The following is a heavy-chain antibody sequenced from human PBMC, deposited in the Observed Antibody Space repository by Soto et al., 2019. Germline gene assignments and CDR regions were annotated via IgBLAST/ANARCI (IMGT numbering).Heavy chain of an antibody. D-gene: IGHD6-6*01. Sequence: GESLKISCKGSGYSFTSYWIGWVRQMPGKGLEWMGIIYPGDSDTRYSPSFQGQVTISADKSISTAYLQWSSLKASDTAMYYCAREGTPIAARPGDSNPFDYWGQGTLVTVSS. CDR1: GYSFTSYW. CDR2: IYPGDSDT. CDR3: AREGTPIAARPGDSNPFDY. V-gene: IGHV5-51*01. J-gene: IGHJ4*02.